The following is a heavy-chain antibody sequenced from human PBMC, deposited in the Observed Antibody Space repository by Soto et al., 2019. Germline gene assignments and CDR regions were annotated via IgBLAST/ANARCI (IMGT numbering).Heavy chain of an antibody. CDR2: IYSGGST. Sequence: GGSLRLSCAASEFTVSSNYMNWVRQAPGKGLGCVSTIYSGGSTYYADSVKGRFTISRDNSKNTLYLQMNNLRAEDTAVYYCAGRVGATNYGMDVWGQGTTVTVSS. J-gene: IGHJ6*02. V-gene: IGHV3-53*01. CDR1: EFTVSSNY. CDR3: AGRVGATNYGMDV. D-gene: IGHD1-26*01.